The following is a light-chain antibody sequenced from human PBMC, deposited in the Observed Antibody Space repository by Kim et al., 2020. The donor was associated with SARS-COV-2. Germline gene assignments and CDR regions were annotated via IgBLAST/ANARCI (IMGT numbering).Light chain of an antibody. Sequence: SPGQTASITCSGDKWVDKYACWYQQKPGQSPVLVIYQDSTRPTGIPERFSVSNSGNTATLTISGTQAMDGADYYCQAWDSSTAYVFGTGTKVTVL. CDR2: QDS. J-gene: IGLJ1*01. V-gene: IGLV3-1*01. CDR1: KWVDKY. CDR3: QAWDSSTAYV.